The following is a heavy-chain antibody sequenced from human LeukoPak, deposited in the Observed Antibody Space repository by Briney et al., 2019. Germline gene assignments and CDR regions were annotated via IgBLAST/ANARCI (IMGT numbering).Heavy chain of an antibody. CDR1: GFTFSSYA. V-gene: IGHV3-30*01. CDR3: ARDRSTVVTDWEYLFDY. D-gene: IGHD4-23*01. CDR2: ISYDGSNK. Sequence: GRFLRLSCAASGFTFSSYAMHWVRQAPGKGLEWVAVISYDGSNKYYADSVKGRFTISRDNSKNTLYLQMNSLRAEDTAVYYCARDRSTVVTDWEYLFDYWGQGTLVTVSS. J-gene: IGHJ4*02.